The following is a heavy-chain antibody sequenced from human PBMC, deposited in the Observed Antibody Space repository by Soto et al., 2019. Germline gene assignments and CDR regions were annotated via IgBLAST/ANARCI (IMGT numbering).Heavy chain of an antibody. V-gene: IGHV4-61*01. CDR2: IYYSGST. D-gene: IGHD5-12*01. Sequence: SETLSLTCTVSGGSVSSGSYYWSWIRQPPGKGLEWIGYIYYSGSTNYNPSLKSRVTISVDTSKNQFSLKLSSVTAADTAVYYCARVLVEMATIIDYWGQGTLVTVSS. CDR1: GGSVSSGSYY. CDR3: ARVLVEMATIIDY. J-gene: IGHJ4*02.